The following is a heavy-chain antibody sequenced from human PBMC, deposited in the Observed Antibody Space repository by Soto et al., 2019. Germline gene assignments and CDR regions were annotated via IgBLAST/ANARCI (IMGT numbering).Heavy chain of an antibody. J-gene: IGHJ4*02. CDR2: ISYDGSNK. CDR1: GFTLSSYG. CDR3: AKDRDYRPKKGADY. D-gene: IGHD4-4*01. Sequence: PGGSLRLSCAASGFTLSSYGMHWVRQAPGKGLEWVAVISYDGSNKYYADSVKGRFTISRDNSKNTLYLQMNSLRAEDTAVYYCAKDRDYRPKKGADYWGQGTLVTVSS. V-gene: IGHV3-30*18.